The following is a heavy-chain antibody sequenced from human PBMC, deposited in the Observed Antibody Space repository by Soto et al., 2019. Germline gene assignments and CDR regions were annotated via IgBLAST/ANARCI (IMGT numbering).Heavy chain of an antibody. Sequence: SETLSLTCTVSGGSISSYYWSWIRQPPGKGLEWIGYIYYSGSTNYNPSLKSRVTISVDTSKNQFSLKLSSVTAADTAVYYCARDHGDYIWGSYRDNYFDYWGQGTLVTVSS. J-gene: IGHJ4*02. CDR3: ARDHGDYIWGSYRDNYFDY. D-gene: IGHD3-16*02. CDR1: GGSISSYY. V-gene: IGHV4-59*01. CDR2: IYYSGST.